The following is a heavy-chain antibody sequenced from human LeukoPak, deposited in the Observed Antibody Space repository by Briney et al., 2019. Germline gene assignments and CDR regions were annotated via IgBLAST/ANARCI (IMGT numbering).Heavy chain of an antibody. CDR3: ARGGTLAMIVVSTWSGMDV. J-gene: IGHJ6*02. CDR1: GGSISSYY. CDR2: IYYSGST. Sequence: PSETLSLTCTVSGGSISSYYWSWIRQPPEKGLEWIGYIYYSGSTNYNPSLKSRVTISVDTSKNQFSLKLSSVTAADTAVYYCARGGTLAMIVVSTWSGMDVWGQGTTVTVSS. D-gene: IGHD3-22*01. V-gene: IGHV4-59*01.